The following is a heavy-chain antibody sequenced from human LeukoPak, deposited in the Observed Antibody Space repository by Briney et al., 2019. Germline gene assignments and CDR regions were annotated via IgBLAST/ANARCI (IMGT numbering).Heavy chain of an antibody. D-gene: IGHD5-12*01. Sequence: PSETLSLTCAVYGGSFSGYYWSWIRQPPGKGLEWIGEINHSGSTIYNPSLKSRVTISVDTSKNQFSLKLSSVTAADTAVYYCARGRWLRPVGYWGQGTLVTVSS. J-gene: IGHJ4*02. CDR1: GGSFSGYY. CDR3: ARGRWLRPVGY. CDR2: INHSGST. V-gene: IGHV4-34*01.